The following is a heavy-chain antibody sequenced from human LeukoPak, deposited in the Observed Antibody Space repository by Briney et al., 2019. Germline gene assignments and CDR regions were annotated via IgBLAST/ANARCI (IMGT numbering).Heavy chain of an antibody. CDR2: IGISSGNT. Sequence: PGGSLRLSCAASGFRFSDYSMNWVRQAPGKGLEWISYIGISSGNTNYAASVKGRFTIYGDKAKNSLYLQMNSLRVEDTAVYYCARDYKYAFDNWGQGTLVTVSS. D-gene: IGHD5-24*01. J-gene: IGHJ4*02. CDR1: GFRFSDYS. CDR3: ARDYKYAFDN. V-gene: IGHV3-48*01.